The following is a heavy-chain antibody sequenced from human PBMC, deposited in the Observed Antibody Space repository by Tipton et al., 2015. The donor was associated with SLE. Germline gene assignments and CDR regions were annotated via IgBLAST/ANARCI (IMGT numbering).Heavy chain of an antibody. CDR3: AKSRAQWSYISSLQH. CDR2: IRFDGNSK. J-gene: IGHJ1*01. Sequence: SLRLSCAASGFTFSSYGMHWVRQAPGKGLEWMTFIRFDGNSKYYADSVNGRFTISRDNSKNTLYLQMNSLRAEDTAVYYCAKSRAQWSYISSLQHWGQGTLVTVSS. V-gene: IGHV3-30*02. CDR1: GFTFSSYG. D-gene: IGHD6-13*01.